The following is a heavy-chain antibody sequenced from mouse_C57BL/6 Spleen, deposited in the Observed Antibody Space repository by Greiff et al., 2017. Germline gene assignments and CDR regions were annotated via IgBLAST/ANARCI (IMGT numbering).Heavy chain of an antibody. J-gene: IGHJ1*03. CDR1: GFTFSDYY. V-gene: IGHV5-12*01. Sequence: EVMLVESGGGLVQPGGSLKLSCAASGFTFSDYYMYWVRQTPEKRLAWVAYISNGGGSTYYPDTVKGRFTISRDNAKNTLYLQMSRLKSEDTAMYYCARHPYGYDGGYFDVWGTGTTVTVSS. CDR2: ISNGGGST. CDR3: ARHPYGYDGGYFDV. D-gene: IGHD2-2*01.